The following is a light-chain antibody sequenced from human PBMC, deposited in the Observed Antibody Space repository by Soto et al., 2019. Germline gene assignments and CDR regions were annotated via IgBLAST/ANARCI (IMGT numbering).Light chain of an antibody. CDR1: QSISSY. Sequence: DIQMTQSPSSLSASVGDRVTITCRASQSISSYLNWYHLKPGKAPKLLIYAASSLQSGVPSRFSGSGSWTDFTLTISSLQPEDFATYYCQQSYSTPYTFGQGTKLEIK. J-gene: IGKJ2*01. CDR2: AAS. CDR3: QQSYSTPYT. V-gene: IGKV1-39*01.